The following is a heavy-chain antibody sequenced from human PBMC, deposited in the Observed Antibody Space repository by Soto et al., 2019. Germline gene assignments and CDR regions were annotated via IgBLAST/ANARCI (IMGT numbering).Heavy chain of an antibody. J-gene: IGHJ6*02. D-gene: IGHD2-15*01. CDR2: IWYDGSSK. Sequence: SLRLSCAASGFTFSSYGMHWVRQAPGKGLEWVAVIWYDGSSKYYADSVKGRFTISRDNSKNTLYLQMNSLRAEDTAVYYCARAGPHCSGGSCYSSDYYYYGVDVWGQGTTVTVSS. V-gene: IGHV3-33*01. CDR3: ARAGPHCSGGSCYSSDYYYYGVDV. CDR1: GFTFSSYG.